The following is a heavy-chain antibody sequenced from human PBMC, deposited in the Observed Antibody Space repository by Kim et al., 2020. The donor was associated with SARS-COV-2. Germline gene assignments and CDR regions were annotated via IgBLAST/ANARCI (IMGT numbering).Heavy chain of an antibody. CDR3: ARSGIYCSGGSCYYYYYYGMDV. CDR1: GGSFSGYY. V-gene: IGHV4-34*01. J-gene: IGHJ6*02. Sequence: SETLSLTCAVYGGSFSGYYWSWIRQPPGKGLEWIGEINHSGSTNYNPSLKSRVTISVDTSKNQFSLKLSSVTAADTAVYYCARSGIYCSGGSCYYYYYYGMDVWGQGTTVTVSS. D-gene: IGHD2-15*01. CDR2: INHSGST.